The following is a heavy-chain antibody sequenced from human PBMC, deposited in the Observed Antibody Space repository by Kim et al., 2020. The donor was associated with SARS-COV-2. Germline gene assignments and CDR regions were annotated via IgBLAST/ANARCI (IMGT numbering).Heavy chain of an antibody. J-gene: IGHJ6*02. V-gene: IGHV4-4*02. CDR3: ARNKLLLWFGELLVGNYYYGMDV. CDR1: GGSISSSNW. D-gene: IGHD3-10*01. Sequence: SETLSLTCAVSGGSISSSNWWSWVRQPPGKGLEWIGEIYHSGSTNYNPSLKSRVTISVDKSKNQFSLKLSSVTAADTAVYYCARNKLLLWFGELLVGNYYYGMDVWGQGTTVTVSS. CDR2: IYHSGST.